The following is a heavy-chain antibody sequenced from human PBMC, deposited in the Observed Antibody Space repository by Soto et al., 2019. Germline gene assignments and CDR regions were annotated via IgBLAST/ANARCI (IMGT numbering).Heavy chain of an antibody. J-gene: IGHJ6*02. CDR1: GFSLTTGRMG. D-gene: IGHD3-10*01. CDR3: ARLVADSSWYYYGLDV. V-gene: IGHV2-26*03. Sequence: QVTLKESGPVLVKATETLTLTCSISGFSLTTGRMGVSWIRQPPGKALEWLAHIFSNNERSYTTSLQNRLSISADNSKRQVALTMTDVGPVDTATYFCARLVADSSWYYYGLDVWGQGASVTVS. CDR2: IFSNNER.